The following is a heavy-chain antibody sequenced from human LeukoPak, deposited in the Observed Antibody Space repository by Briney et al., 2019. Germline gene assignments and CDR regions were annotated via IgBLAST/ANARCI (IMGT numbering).Heavy chain of an antibody. J-gene: IGHJ5*02. V-gene: IGHV3-66*01. D-gene: IGHD3/OR15-3a*01. Sequence: GGSLRLSCAASGFTFSSYWMSWVRQAPGKGLEWVSVIYSGGSTYYADSVKGRFTISRDNSKNTLYLQMNSLRAEDTAVYYCAREFDLGWFDPWGQGTLVTVSS. CDR3: AREFDLGWFDP. CDR2: IYSGGST. CDR1: GFTFSSYW.